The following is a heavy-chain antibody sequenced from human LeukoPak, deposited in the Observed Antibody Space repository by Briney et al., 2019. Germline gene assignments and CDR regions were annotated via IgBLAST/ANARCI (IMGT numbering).Heavy chain of an antibody. V-gene: IGHV3-66*01. CDR2: ITPGGHT. CDR1: GFSVDSRF. J-gene: IGHJ4*02. D-gene: IGHD5-24*01. Sequence: PGGSLRLSCTASGFSVDSRFMNWVRQAPGKGPEWVSFITPGGHTDYTESVKGRFTIYRDNVRNTLSLQMNSLRVEDTAVYYCARDYSLPLDGYANLDYWGQGTLVTVSS. CDR3: ARDYSLPLDGYANLDY.